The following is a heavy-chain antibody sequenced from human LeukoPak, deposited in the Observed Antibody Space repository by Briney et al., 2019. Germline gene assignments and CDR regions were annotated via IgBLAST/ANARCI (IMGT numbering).Heavy chain of an antibody. J-gene: IGHJ4*02. CDR2: IRSKAHGGTT. V-gene: IGHV3-49*03. CDR1: GFTFGDYA. Sequence: GGSLRLSCTASGFTFGDYAMTWFRQAPGKGLEWVCFIRSKAHGGTTEYAASVKGRFTISRDDSKSIAYLQMNSLKTEDTAVYYCTRDVLSVYGQQMVRYYFDYWGQGTLVTVSS. D-gene: IGHD6-13*01. CDR3: TRDVLSVYGQQMVRYYFDY.